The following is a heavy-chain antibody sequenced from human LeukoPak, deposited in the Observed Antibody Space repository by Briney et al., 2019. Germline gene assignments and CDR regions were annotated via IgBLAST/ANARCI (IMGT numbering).Heavy chain of an antibody. J-gene: IGHJ6*03. D-gene: IGHD1-26*01. CDR1: GYTFTGYY. V-gene: IGHV1-8*03. Sequence: GASLKVSCKASGYTFTGYYIQWMRQATGQGLEWMGWMNPNSGNTGYAQKFQGRVTITRNTSISTAYMELSSLRSEDTAVYYCARDCGSWDYYMDVWGKGTTVTVSS. CDR2: MNPNSGNT. CDR3: ARDCGSWDYYMDV.